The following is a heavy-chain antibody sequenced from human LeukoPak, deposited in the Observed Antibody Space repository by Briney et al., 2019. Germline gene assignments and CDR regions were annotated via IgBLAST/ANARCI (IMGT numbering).Heavy chain of an antibody. CDR2: IYPGDSDT. Sequence: KSGESLKVSCKGSGYSFTSYWIGWVRQMPEKGLEWMGIIYPGDSDTRYSPSFQGQVTISADKSVSTAYLQWSSLKASDTAMYYCARPGNMYYYDSSGYYHDAFDIWGQGTMVTVSS. CDR3: ARPGNMYYYDSSGYYHDAFDI. CDR1: GYSFTSYW. J-gene: IGHJ3*02. D-gene: IGHD3-22*01. V-gene: IGHV5-51*01.